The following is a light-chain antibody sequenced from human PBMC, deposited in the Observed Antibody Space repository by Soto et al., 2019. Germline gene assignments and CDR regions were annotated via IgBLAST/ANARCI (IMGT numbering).Light chain of an antibody. Sequence: EIVLTQSPGTLSLAPGEGATLSCRASQSVKSSYLAWYQQKPGQAPRLLIYGASSRAAGIPDRFTGSGSGTEFTLTISRLEPEDFAVYFCQQHRTFGQGTKVDIK. CDR1: QSVKSSY. CDR2: GAS. V-gene: IGKV3-20*01. CDR3: QQHRT. J-gene: IGKJ1*01.